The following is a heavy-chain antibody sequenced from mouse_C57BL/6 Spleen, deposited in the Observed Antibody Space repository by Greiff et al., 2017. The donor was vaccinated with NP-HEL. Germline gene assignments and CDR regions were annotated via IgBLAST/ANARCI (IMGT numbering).Heavy chain of an antibody. CDR2: ISSGSSTI. D-gene: IGHD2-3*01. CDR3: ARDEGYYLSWFAY. V-gene: IGHV5-17*01. J-gene: IGHJ3*01. CDR1: GFTFSDYG. Sequence: EVMLVESGGGLVKPGGSLKLSCAASGFTFSDYGMHWVRQAPEKGLEWVAYISSGSSTIYYADTVKGRFTISRDNAKNTLFLQMTSLRSEDTAMYYCARDEGYYLSWFAYWGQGTLVTVSA.